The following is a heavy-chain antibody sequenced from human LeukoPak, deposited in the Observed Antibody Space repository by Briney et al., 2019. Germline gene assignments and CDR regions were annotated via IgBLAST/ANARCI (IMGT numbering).Heavy chain of an antibody. D-gene: IGHD6-6*01. CDR1: GFTFSTYW. Sequence: GGSLRLSCAASGFTFSTYWMHWVRQAPGKGLVWVSRVNSDGSSTSYADSVKGRFTISRDNSKNTLYLQMNSLRAEDTAVYYCAKHLIEYSSSCFDHWGQGTLVTVSS. CDR3: AKHLIEYSSSCFDH. J-gene: IGHJ4*02. V-gene: IGHV3-74*01. CDR2: VNSDGSST.